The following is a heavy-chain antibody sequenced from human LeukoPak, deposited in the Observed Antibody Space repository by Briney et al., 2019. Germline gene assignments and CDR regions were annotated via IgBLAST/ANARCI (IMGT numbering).Heavy chain of an antibody. CDR3: ARQTTVTRGFDY. V-gene: IGHV1-46*01. CDR1: GYTFTSYY. Sequence: ASVKVSCKASGYTFTSYYMHWVRQAPGQGLEWMGIINPSGGSTSYAQKFQGRVTMTRDTSTSTVYMELSSLRPEDTAVYYCARQTTVTRGFDYWGQGTLVTVSS. D-gene: IGHD4-11*01. J-gene: IGHJ4*02. CDR2: INPSGGST.